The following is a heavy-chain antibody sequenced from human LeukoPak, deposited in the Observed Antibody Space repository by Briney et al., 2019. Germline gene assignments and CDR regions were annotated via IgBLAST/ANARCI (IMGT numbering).Heavy chain of an antibody. CDR2: IIPIFGTA. CDR3: AMEYYYDSSGYPMYDY. D-gene: IGHD3-22*01. CDR1: GGTFSSYA. Sequence: VASVKVSCKASGGTFSSYAISWVRQAPGQGLEWMGRIIPIFGTANYAQEFQGRVTITTDESTSTAYMELGSLRSEDTAVYYCAMEYYYDSSGYPMYDYWGQGTLVTVSS. J-gene: IGHJ4*02. V-gene: IGHV1-69*05.